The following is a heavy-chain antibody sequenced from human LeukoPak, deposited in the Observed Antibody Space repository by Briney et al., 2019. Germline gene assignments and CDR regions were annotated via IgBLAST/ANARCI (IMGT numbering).Heavy chain of an antibody. J-gene: IGHJ4*02. CDR1: GFTFSSYG. CDR3: ARDVRDDYGDGIAY. CDR2: IWYDGSK. V-gene: IGHV3-33*01. D-gene: IGHD4-17*01. Sequence: GGSLRLSCVASGFTFSSYGMHWVRQAPGKGLEWVAVIWYDGSKSYADSVKGRFTISRANSKNTLYVQMNRVRAEDTAVYYCARDVRDDYGDGIAYWGQGTLVTVSS.